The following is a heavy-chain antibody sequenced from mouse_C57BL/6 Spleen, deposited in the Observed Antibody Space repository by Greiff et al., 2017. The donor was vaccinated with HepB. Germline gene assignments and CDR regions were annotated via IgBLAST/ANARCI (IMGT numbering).Heavy chain of an antibody. CDR2: FYPGSGSI. D-gene: IGHD2-4*01. V-gene: IGHV1-62-2*01. CDR3: ARYEKVYYDYDGGGFDY. CDR1: GYTFTEYT. J-gene: IGHJ2*01. Sequence: VKLQESGAELVKPGASVKLSCKASGYTFTEYTIHWVKQRSGQGLEWIGWFYPGSGSIKYNEKFKDKATLTADKSSSTVYMELSRLTSEDSAVYFCARYEKVYYDYDGGGFDYWGQGTTLTVSS.